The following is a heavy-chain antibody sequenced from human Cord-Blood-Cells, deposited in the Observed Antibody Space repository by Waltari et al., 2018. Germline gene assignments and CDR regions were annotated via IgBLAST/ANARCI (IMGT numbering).Heavy chain of an antibody. Sequence: QVQLQQWGAGLLKPSETLSLTCAVYGGSFSGYYWSWIRQPPGKGLEWIGEINHSGSTNYNPSLKSLVTISVDTSKNQFSRKLSSVTAADTAVYYCARGLQCGGDCNNWFDPWGQGTLVTVSS. CDR3: ARGLQCGGDCNNWFDP. V-gene: IGHV4-34*01. D-gene: IGHD2-21*01. CDR1: GGSFSGYY. J-gene: IGHJ5*02. CDR2: INHSGST.